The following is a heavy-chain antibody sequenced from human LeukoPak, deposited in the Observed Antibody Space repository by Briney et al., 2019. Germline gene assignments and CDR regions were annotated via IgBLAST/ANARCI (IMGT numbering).Heavy chain of an antibody. J-gene: IGHJ4*02. CDR2: IYYSGST. CDR1: GYSISSGYY. Sequence: VKPSETLSLTCTVSGYSISSGYYWGWIRQPPGKGLEWIGSIYYSGSTNYSPSLKSRVTISVDTSKNQFSLKLSSVTAADTAVYYCARSSGSYSFDYWGQGTLVTVSS. CDR3: ARSSGSYSFDY. D-gene: IGHD1-26*01. V-gene: IGHV4-38-2*02.